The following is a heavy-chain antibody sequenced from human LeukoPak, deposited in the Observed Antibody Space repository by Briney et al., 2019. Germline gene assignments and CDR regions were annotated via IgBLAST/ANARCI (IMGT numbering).Heavy chain of an antibody. CDR3: AKDLRVVGESSAGPLDH. V-gene: IGHV3-23*01. J-gene: IGHJ4*02. D-gene: IGHD2-15*01. CDR1: GFTFSSYA. Sequence: PGGSLRLSCAASGFTFSSYAMSWVRQAPGRGLECVSSISGSGSTIYYADSVKGRFTISRDNSKNTLYLQMNSLRVEDTAVYYCAKDLRVVGESSAGPLDHWGQGTLVTVSS. CDR2: ISGSGSTI.